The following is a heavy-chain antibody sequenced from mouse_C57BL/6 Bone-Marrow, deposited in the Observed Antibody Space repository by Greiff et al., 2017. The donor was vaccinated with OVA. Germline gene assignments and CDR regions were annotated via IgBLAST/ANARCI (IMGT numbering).Heavy chain of an antibody. CDR1: GYTFTSYT. Sequence: QVQLQQSGAELARPGASVKMSCKASGYTFTSYTMHWVKQRPGQGLEWIGYINPSSGYTKYNQKFKDKATLTADKSSSTAYMQLSILTSEDSAVYYCARYDYYAMDYWGQGTSVTVSS. CDR2: INPSSGYT. V-gene: IGHV1-4*01. CDR3: ARYDYYAMDY. J-gene: IGHJ4*01.